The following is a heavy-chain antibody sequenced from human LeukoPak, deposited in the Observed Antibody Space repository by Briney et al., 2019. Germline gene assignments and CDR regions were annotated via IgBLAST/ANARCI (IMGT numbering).Heavy chain of an antibody. J-gene: IGHJ4*02. CDR2: IWYDGSNK. Sequence: GGSLRLSCATSGFRFSSYGMHWVRQAPGKGLEWVSFIWYDGSNKYYADSVKGRFTISRDNSKNTLYLQMNSLRAEDTAVYYCARDEGGYNLDYWGQGTLVTVSS. CDR1: GFRFSSYG. CDR3: ARDEGGYNLDY. V-gene: IGHV3-30*02. D-gene: IGHD5-24*01.